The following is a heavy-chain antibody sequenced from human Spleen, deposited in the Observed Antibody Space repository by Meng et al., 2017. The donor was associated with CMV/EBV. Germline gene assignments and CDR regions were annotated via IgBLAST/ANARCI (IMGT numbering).Heavy chain of an antibody. CDR3: AKGSAPYYGMDV. V-gene: IGHV1-3*02. Sequence: ASVKVSCKASGYTFTSYAMHWVRQAPGQRLEWMGWSNAGNGNTKYSQEFQGRVTITRDTSASTAYMELSSLRSEDTAVYYCAKGSAPYYGMDVWGQGTTVTVSS. CDR1: GYTFTSYA. CDR2: SNAGNGNT. J-gene: IGHJ6*02. D-gene: IGHD3-10*01.